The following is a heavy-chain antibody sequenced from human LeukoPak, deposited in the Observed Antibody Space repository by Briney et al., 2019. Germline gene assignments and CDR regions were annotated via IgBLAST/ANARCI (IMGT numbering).Heavy chain of an antibody. CDR1: GFTFSSYA. D-gene: IGHD3-3*01. J-gene: IGHJ3*02. CDR2: ISGSGGST. Sequence: QTGGSLRLSCAASGFTFSSYAMSWVRQAPGEGLEWVSAISGSGGSTYYADSVKGRFTISRDNSKNTLYLQTNSLRAEDTAVYYCAKDWSGYDAFDIWGQGTMVTVSS. V-gene: IGHV3-23*01. CDR3: AKDWSGYDAFDI.